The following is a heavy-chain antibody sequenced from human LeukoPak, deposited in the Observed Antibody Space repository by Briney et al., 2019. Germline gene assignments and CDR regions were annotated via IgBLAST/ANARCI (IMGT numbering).Heavy chain of an antibody. D-gene: IGHD3-22*01. CDR3: TRGSIAYYYMDV. V-gene: IGHV4-59*01. CDR1: GGSISSYY. J-gene: IGHJ6*03. CDR2: IHYTGST. Sequence: SETLSLTCTVSGGSISSYYWSWIRQSPGKGLECIGYIHYTGSTNYNPSLKSRVTISVETSKNQFSLKLSSVTAADTAVYYCTRGSIAYYYMDVWGKGTTVTISS.